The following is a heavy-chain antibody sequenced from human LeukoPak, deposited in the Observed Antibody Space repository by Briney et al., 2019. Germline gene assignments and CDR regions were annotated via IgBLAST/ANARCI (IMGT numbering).Heavy chain of an antibody. CDR2: IKQDGRDT. J-gene: IGHJ4*02. CDR3: ATSEGY. V-gene: IGHV3-7*03. CDR1: GFTLNTHW. Sequence: PGGSLRLSCAASGFTLNTHWMSWVRQAPGKGLEWVANIKQDGRDTYYVDSVKGRFTISRDNAKNSLNLQMNSLRAEDTAMYYSATSEGYWGQGTLVTVSS.